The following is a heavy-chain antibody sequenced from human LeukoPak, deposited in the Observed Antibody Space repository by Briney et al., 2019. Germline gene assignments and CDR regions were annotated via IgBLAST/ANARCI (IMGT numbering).Heavy chain of an antibody. V-gene: IGHV2-5*02. D-gene: IGHD2/OR15-2a*01. CDR1: GFALPTPGVG. CDR2: IYWGDDK. J-gene: IGHJ4*02. CDR3: AHRPPDTYYFVY. Sequence: SGPTLVQPPPTLTLTCAISGFALPTPGVGVGWIRQPPGKALECLPLIYWGDDKHYKPSLRSRLSITKDTSNNQVVLTMTNMDPVDTATYYCAHRPPDTYYFVYWGQGTLVTVSS.